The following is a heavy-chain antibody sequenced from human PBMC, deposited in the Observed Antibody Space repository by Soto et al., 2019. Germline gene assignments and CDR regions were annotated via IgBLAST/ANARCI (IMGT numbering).Heavy chain of an antibody. CDR3: ARGGDVNYYHGMDV. V-gene: IGHV1-18*01. CDR1: GYTFTSYG. D-gene: IGHD5-12*01. CDR2: ISAYNGKT. J-gene: IGHJ6*02. Sequence: QVQLVQSGGEVKKPGASVKLSCTASGYTFTSYGISWVGQAPGQGLEWMGWISAYNGKTNYAQNVQGRVTMTTDTSTRTAYMDLRSLRSDDTAVYYCARGGDVNYYHGMDVWGQGPTVTVSS.